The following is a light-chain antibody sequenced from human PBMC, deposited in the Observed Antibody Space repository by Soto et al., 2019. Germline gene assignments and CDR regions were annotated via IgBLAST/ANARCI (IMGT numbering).Light chain of an antibody. CDR1: SSNIRSNT. Sequence: QSALAPRPSASGTPGQRVTISCSGSSSNIRSNTVNWYQQLPGTAPRLLMYRSDQRPSGVPDRFSGSKSGTSASLAISGLQSEDEADYYCAAWDDSLNGRVFGTGTKVTVL. CDR2: RSD. J-gene: IGLJ1*01. CDR3: AAWDDSLNGRV. V-gene: IGLV1-44*01.